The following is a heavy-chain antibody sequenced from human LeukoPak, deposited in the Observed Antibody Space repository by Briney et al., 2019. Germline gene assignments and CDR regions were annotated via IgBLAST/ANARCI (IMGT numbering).Heavy chain of an antibody. V-gene: IGHV4-30-4*01. CDR2: IYYSGST. D-gene: IGHD4-23*01. CDR3: ARTTVVTSSSNFDY. CDR1: GGSISSGDYY. Sequence: PSQTLSLTCTGSGGSISSGDYYWSWIRQPPGKGLEWIGYIYYSGSTYYNPSLKSRVTISVDTSKNQFSLKLSSVTAADTAVYYCARTTVVTSSSNFDYWGQGTLVTVSS. J-gene: IGHJ4*02.